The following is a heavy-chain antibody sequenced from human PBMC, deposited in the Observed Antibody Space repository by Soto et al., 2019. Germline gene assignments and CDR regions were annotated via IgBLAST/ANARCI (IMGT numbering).Heavy chain of an antibody. V-gene: IGHV1-18*01. CDR2: ISAYNGNT. J-gene: IGHJ1*01. D-gene: IGHD4-17*01. CDR3: ARDPHDYGDPLYFQH. CDR1: GYTFTSYG. Sequence: SVKVSCKASGYTFTSYGISWVRHAPGQGLEWMGWISAYNGNTNYAQKLQGRVTMTTDTSTSTAYMELRSLRSDDTAVYYCARDPHDYGDPLYFQHWGQGTLVTVSS.